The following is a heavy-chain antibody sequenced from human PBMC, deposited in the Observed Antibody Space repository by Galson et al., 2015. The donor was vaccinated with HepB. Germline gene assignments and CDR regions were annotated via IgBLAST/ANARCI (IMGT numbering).Heavy chain of an antibody. CDR2: ISSSSSYT. CDR1: GFTSSDYY. V-gene: IGHV3-11*06. J-gene: IGHJ6*02. CDR3: ARDHVEYYDFWSGYYNHYYGMDV. D-gene: IGHD3-3*01. Sequence: SLRLSCAASGFTSSDYYMSWIRQAPGKGLEWVSYISSSSSYTNYADSVKGRFTISRDNAKNSLYLQMNSLRAEDTAVYYCARDHVEYYDFWSGYYNHYYGMDVWGQGTTVTVSS.